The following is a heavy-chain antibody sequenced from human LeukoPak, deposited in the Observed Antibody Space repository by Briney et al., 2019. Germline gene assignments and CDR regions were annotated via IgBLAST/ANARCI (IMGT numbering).Heavy chain of an antibody. CDR3: ARHRGYSYGRYYFDY. V-gene: IGHV4-34*01. D-gene: IGHD5-18*01. CDR1: GGSFSGYY. J-gene: IGHJ4*02. CDR2: INHSGST. Sequence: SETLSLTCAVYGGSFSGYYWSWIRQPPGKGLEWIGEINHSGSTNYNPSLKSRVTISVDTSKNQFSLKLSSVTAADTAVYYCARHRGYSYGRYYFDYWGQGTLVTVSS.